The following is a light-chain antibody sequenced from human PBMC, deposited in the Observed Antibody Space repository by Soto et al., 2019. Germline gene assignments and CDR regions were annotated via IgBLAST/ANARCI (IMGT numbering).Light chain of an antibody. V-gene: IGKV3-20*01. J-gene: IGKJ4*01. CDR2: GAS. CDR3: QQYDSSPVT. Sequence: EIVLTQSPGTLSLSPGERATLSCRASQSVSSSFIAWYQQKPGQAPRLLIYGASSRATGIPDRFSGSGSGTDFNLTISRLEPEDFAVYYCQQYDSSPVTFGGGTKVEIK. CDR1: QSVSSSF.